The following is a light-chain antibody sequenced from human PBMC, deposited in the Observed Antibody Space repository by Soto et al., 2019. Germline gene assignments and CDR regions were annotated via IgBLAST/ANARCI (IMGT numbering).Light chain of an antibody. V-gene: IGKV1-6*01. J-gene: IGKJ2*01. CDR2: GAS. CDR1: QGIRND. Sequence: AIQMTQSPSSLSASVGDRVTITCRASQGIRNDLGWYQQKPGKAPKFLIYGASSLQSGVPSRFSGSGSGTDFTLTINSLQPEDFATYYWLQDYNYPYTFGQGTKREIK. CDR3: LQDYNYPYT.